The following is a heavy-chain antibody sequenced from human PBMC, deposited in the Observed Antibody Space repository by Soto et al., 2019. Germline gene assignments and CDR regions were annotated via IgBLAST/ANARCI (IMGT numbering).Heavy chain of an antibody. V-gene: IGHV4-34*01. CDR1: GGSFSGYC. Sequence: SETLSLTCAVYGGSFSGYCWSWIRQPPGKGLEWIGEINHSGSTNYNPSLKSRVTISVDTSKNQFSLKLSSVTAADTAVYYCARGADDGIVVVPAAMFYDYWGQGTLVTVSS. CDR2: INHSGST. D-gene: IGHD2-2*01. J-gene: IGHJ4*02. CDR3: ARGADDGIVVVPAAMFYDY.